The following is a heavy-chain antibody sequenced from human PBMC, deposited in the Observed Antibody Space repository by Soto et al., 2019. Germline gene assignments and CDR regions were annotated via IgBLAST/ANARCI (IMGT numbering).Heavy chain of an antibody. Sequence: SETLSLTCTVSGGSVSSGSYYWSWIRQPPGKGLEWIGYIYYSGSTNYNPSLKSRVTISVDTSKNQFSLKLSSVTAADTAVYYCARAVSSSNPLDYWGQGTLVTVSS. CDR2: IYYSGST. CDR3: ARAVSSSNPLDY. CDR1: GGSVSSGSYY. V-gene: IGHV4-61*01. D-gene: IGHD6-13*01. J-gene: IGHJ4*02.